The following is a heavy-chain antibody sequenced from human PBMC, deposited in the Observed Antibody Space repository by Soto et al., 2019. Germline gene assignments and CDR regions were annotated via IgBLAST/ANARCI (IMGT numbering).Heavy chain of an antibody. CDR1: GGSIISDY. Sequence: SETLSLTCTVSGGSIISDYWSWILQPPGKGLEWIGYIYYSGSTNYNPSLKSRVTISVDTSKNQFSLKLSSVTAADTAVYYCAREEYQLLAGGNYYYYGMDVWGQGTTVTVSS. J-gene: IGHJ6*02. D-gene: IGHD2-2*01. CDR3: AREEYQLLAGGNYYYYGMDV. V-gene: IGHV4-59*12. CDR2: IYYSGST.